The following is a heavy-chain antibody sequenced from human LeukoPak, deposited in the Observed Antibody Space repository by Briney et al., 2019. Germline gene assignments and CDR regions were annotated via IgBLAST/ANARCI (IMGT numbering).Heavy chain of an antibody. Sequence: GGSLRLSCVASGFPFSSYWMTWVRQTPGKGLEWVASIKEDGSERQYVDSVKGRFSISRDNTKGSLFLQLNSLRAEDTAVYYCASGGSFYGMDVWGQGTTVTVSS. CDR1: GFPFSSYW. CDR2: IKEDGSER. CDR3: ASGGSFYGMDV. V-gene: IGHV3-7*03. J-gene: IGHJ6*02. D-gene: IGHD2-15*01.